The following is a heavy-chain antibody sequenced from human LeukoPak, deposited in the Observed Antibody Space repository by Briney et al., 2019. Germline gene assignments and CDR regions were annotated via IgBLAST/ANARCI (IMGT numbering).Heavy chain of an antibody. D-gene: IGHD3-16*01. V-gene: IGHV4-34*01. J-gene: IGHJ4*02. CDR3: ARGEISVGGFDY. CDR2: INHSGST. Sequence: PSETLPLTCAVYGGSFSGYYWSWIRQPPGKGLEWIGEINHSGSTNYNPSLKSRVTISVDTSKSQFSLKLSSVTAADTAVYYCARGEISVGGFDYWGQGTLVTVSS. CDR1: GGSFSGYY.